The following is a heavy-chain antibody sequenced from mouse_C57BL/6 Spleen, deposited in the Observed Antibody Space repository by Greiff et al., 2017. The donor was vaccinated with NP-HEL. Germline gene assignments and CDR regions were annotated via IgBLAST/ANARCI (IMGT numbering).Heavy chain of an antibody. Sequence: EVHLVESGGGLVKPGGSLKLSCAASGFTFSSYAMSWVRQTPEKRLEWVATISDGGSYTYYPDNVKGRFTISRDNAKNNLYLQMSHLKSEDTAMYYCARDRGSRGFAYWGQGTLVTVSA. J-gene: IGHJ3*01. CDR3: ARDRGSRGFAY. D-gene: IGHD3-1*01. CDR2: ISDGGSYT. V-gene: IGHV5-4*01. CDR1: GFTFSSYA.